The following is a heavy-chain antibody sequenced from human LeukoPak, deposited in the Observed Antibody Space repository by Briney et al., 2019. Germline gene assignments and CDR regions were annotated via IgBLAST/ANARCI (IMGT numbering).Heavy chain of an antibody. V-gene: IGHV1-69*13. D-gene: IGHD3-10*01. CDR2: IIPIFGTA. CDR1: GGTFSSYA. CDR3: ARASSFGYGSGSYYPY. J-gene: IGHJ4*02. Sequence: ASVKVSCKASGGTFSSYAISWVRQAPGQGLEWMGGIIPIFGTANYAQKFQGRATITADESTSTAYMELSSLRSEDTAVYYCARASSFGYGSGSYYPYWGQGTLVTVSS.